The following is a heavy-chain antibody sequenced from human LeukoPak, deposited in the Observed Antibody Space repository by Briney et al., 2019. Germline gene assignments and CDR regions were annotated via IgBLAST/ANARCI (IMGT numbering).Heavy chain of an antibody. CDR1: GFTSNYYA. D-gene: IGHD2-8*01. V-gene: IGHV3-23*01. J-gene: IGHJ4*02. Sequence: GGSLRLSCAASGFTSNYYAMNWVRQAPGKGLERVSSISGDSTSTYYADTVKGRFTISRDNSKNTLYLQANSLRAEDTAVYYCAKDRLNGIFDYWGQGTLVTVSS. CDR3: AKDRLNGIFDY. CDR2: ISGDSTST.